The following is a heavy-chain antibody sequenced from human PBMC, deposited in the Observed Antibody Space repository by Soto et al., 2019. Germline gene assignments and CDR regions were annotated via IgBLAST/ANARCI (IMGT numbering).Heavy chain of an antibody. J-gene: IGHJ4*02. CDR2: IYYSGIT. CDR3: ARDRGSYHVDY. D-gene: IGHD1-26*01. Sequence: PSETLSLTCTVPGGSISSGGYYWSWILQHPGKGLEWILYIYYSGITYYNPSLKSRVTISVDTSKNQFSLKLSSVTAADTAVYYCARDRGSYHVDYWGQGTLVTVSS. V-gene: IGHV4-31*03. CDR1: GGSISSGGYY.